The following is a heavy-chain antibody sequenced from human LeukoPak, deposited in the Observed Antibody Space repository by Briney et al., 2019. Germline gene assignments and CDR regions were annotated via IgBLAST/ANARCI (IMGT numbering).Heavy chain of an antibody. Sequence: ASVKVSCKASGDTYTSYGISWVRQAPGQGLEWMGWINGNSGSIEYAQKFQGRVTLAGDTSTNTAIMELTSLSSDDTAVYYCARDSTARFDFWGQGTLVTVSS. CDR3: ARDSTARFDF. CDR2: INGNSGSI. V-gene: IGHV1-18*01. CDR1: GDTYTSYG. D-gene: IGHD4-17*01. J-gene: IGHJ5*01.